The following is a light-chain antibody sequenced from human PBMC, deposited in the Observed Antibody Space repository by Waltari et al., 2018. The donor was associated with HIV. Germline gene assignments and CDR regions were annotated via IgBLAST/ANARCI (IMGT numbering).Light chain of an antibody. V-gene: IGLV2-14*01. J-gene: IGLJ1*01. CDR2: EVS. CDR1: SSDVGGYNY. CDR3: SSYTSSSTKV. Sequence: QSALTQPASVSGSPGQSITISCTGTSSDVGGYNYVSWYQQHPGKAPKLMIYEVSNRPSGVSNRFSGSKSGNTASLTISGLQVEDEADYYCSSYTSSSTKVFGTGTRVTVL.